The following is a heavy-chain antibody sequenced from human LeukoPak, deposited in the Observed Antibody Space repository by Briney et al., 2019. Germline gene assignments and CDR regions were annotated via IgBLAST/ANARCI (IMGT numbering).Heavy chain of an antibody. CDR1: GCTFTGYY. CDR2: INPNSGGT. J-gene: IGHJ5*02. CDR3: ARGRIAAAGTWWFDP. V-gene: IGHV1-2*02. D-gene: IGHD6-13*01. Sequence: ASVKVSCKASGCTFTGYYMHWVRQAPGQGLEWMGWINPNSGGTNYAQKFQGRVTMTRDTSISTAYMELSRLRSDDTAVYYCARGRIAAAGTWWFDPWGQGTLVTVSS.